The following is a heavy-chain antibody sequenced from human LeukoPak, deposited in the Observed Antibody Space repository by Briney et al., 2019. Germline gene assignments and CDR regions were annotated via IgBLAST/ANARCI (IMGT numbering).Heavy chain of an antibody. CDR2: ISYDESNQ. Sequence: QSGGSLRLSCAASGFTFSNYGMHWVRQAPGKGLEWVAVISYDESNQYYADSVQGRFTISRDNSKNALYLQMNSLRAEDTAVYYCAKDWTRHGSTTSCFDYWGQGTLVTVSS. J-gene: IGHJ4*02. CDR3: AKDWTRHGSTTSCFDY. D-gene: IGHD2-2*01. V-gene: IGHV3-30*18. CDR1: GFTFSNYG.